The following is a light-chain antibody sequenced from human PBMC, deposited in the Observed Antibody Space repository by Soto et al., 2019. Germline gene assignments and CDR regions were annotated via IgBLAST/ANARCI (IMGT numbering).Light chain of an antibody. J-gene: IGKJ4*01. CDR2: GAS. Sequence: EIVLTQSPGTQSLSPGERATLSCRASQSDRSSHLAWYQQKPGQAPRLLIYGASSRATGIPDRFSGSGSGTDFTLTISRLEPEDFAVYHCQQYSSSPPTFGGGTKVEIK. CDR1: QSDRSSH. V-gene: IGKV3-20*01. CDR3: QQYSSSPPT.